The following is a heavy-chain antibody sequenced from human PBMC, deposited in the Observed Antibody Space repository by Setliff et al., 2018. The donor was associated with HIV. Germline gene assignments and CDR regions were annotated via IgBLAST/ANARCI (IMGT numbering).Heavy chain of an antibody. V-gene: IGHV1-18*01. CDR1: GYTFTSYG. J-gene: IGHJ3*01. Sequence: ASVKVSCKASGYTFTSYGISWVRQAPGQGLEWMGWISAYNGNTNYAQKLQGRVTMTTYTSTSTAYMELGSLRSDDTAVYYCARDDGGYNYAEDFDVWGQGTMVTVSS. D-gene: IGHD3-16*01. CDR3: ARDDGGYNYAEDFDV. CDR2: ISAYNGNT.